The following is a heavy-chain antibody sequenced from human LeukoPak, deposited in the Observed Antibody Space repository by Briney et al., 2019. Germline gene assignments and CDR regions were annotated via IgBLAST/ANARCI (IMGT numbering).Heavy chain of an antibody. CDR1: GGTFSSYA. J-gene: IGHJ5*02. CDR2: IIPMFGTP. Sequence: ASVKVSCKASGGTFSSYAISWVRQAPGQGLEWMGGIIPMFGTPNYAQKFQGRVTITADESTSTAYMELSSLRSEDTAVYYCARASGYEGDWFDPWGQGTLVTVSS. CDR3: ARASGYEGDWFDP. D-gene: IGHD5-12*01. V-gene: IGHV1-69*13.